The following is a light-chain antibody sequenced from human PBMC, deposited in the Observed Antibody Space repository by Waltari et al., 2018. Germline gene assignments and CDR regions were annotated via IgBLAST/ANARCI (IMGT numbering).Light chain of an antibody. Sequence: HSVLTQPPSASGTPGQRVTISCSGSSSNLGTHSVDWYQQLPGTAPKLLMYKDDQRPSGVPARFSGSKSGTSASLAISGLRSEDEADYYCATWDDGLSGVFGGGTKLTVL. J-gene: IGLJ3*02. CDR3: ATWDDGLSGV. V-gene: IGLV1-47*01. CDR1: SSNLGTHS. CDR2: KDD.